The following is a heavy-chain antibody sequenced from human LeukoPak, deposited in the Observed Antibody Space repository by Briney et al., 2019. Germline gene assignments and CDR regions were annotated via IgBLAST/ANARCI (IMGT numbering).Heavy chain of an antibody. CDR3: ARHKLSPWFGELSFPAFDI. CDR2: IYYSGST. D-gene: IGHD3-10*01. CDR1: GGSISSYY. Sequence: SETLSLICTVSGGSISSYYWSWIRQPPGKGLEWIGYIYYSGSTNYNPSLKSRVTISVDTSKNQFSLKLSPVTAADTAVYYCARHKLSPWFGELSFPAFDIWGQGTMVTVSS. J-gene: IGHJ3*02. V-gene: IGHV4-59*08.